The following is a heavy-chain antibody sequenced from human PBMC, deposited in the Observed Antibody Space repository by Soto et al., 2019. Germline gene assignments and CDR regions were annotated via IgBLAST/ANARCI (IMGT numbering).Heavy chain of an antibody. CDR2: IYYSGST. D-gene: IGHD3-22*01. Sequence: SETLSLTCTVSGGSISSSSYYWGWIRQPPGKGLEWIGSIYYSGSTYYNPSLKSRVTISVDTSKNQFSLKLSSVTAADTAVYYCAGYSPYYDSSGYDYWGQGXLVTVYS. CDR1: GGSISSSSYY. CDR3: AGYSPYYDSSGYDY. V-gene: IGHV4-39*01. J-gene: IGHJ4*02.